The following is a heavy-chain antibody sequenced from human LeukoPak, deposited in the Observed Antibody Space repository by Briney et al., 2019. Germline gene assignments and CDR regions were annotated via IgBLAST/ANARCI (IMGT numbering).Heavy chain of an antibody. CDR3: ARAKKSVAGFFDY. CDR2: IFYSWST. V-gene: IGHV4-59*01. D-gene: IGHD6-19*01. J-gene: IGHJ4*02. CDR1: DDSITTYY. Sequence: PSETLSLTCTVCDDSITTYYWSWVRQPPGKGLEWIGYIFYSWSTNYNPSLKSRFSISIDTSKNQLSLKLSSVTAADTAVYYCARAKKSVAGFFDYWGQGSLVIVSS.